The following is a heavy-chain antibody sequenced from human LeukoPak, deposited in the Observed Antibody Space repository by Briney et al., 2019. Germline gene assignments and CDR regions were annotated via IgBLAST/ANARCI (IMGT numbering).Heavy chain of an antibody. CDR3: AKESPIAARPVYYYGMDA. J-gene: IGHJ6*02. CDR1: GFTFSSYG. Sequence: GGSLRLSCAASGFTFSSYGMHWVRQAPGKGLEWVAVISYDGSNKYYADSVKGRFTISRDNSKNTLYLQMNSLRAEDTAVYYCAKESPIAARPVYYYGMDAWGQGTTVTVSS. D-gene: IGHD6-6*01. V-gene: IGHV3-30*18. CDR2: ISYDGSNK.